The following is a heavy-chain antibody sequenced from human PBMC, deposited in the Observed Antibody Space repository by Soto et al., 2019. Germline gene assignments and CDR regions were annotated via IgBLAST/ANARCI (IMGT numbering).Heavy chain of an antibody. D-gene: IGHD3-10*01. Sequence: ASVNVSFKASGYTFIDYFIHWLRQAPGQGLELMGWINPNSGETKFAQTFQGRVTMTRDTSTSTAYLELNRLRSDYTAMYYCDGDRPFLRGVLALGMDVWGQCTTVTVSS. J-gene: IGHJ6*02. CDR2: INPNSGET. CDR3: DGDRPFLRGVLALGMDV. V-gene: IGHV1-2*02. CDR1: GYTFIDYF.